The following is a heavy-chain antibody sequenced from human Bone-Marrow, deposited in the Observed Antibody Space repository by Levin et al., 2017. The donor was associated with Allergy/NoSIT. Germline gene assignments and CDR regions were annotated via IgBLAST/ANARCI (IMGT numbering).Heavy chain of an antibody. CDR3: GRGPIYYHDSSDYYFNWYFDL. D-gene: IGHD3-22*01. CDR2: ISGSGTKT. Sequence: AGGSLRLSCAASGFTFSSSAMSWVRQAPGKGLDWVSSISGSGTKTYYADSVKGRFTISRDNSKSTLDLQMNGLRAEDTAVYYCGRGPIYYHDSSDYYFNWYFDLWGRGTLVTVSS. J-gene: IGHJ2*01. CDR1: GFTFSSSA. V-gene: IGHV3-23*01.